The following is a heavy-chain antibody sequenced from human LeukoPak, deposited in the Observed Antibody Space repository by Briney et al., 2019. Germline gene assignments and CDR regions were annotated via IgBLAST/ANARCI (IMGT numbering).Heavy chain of an antibody. J-gene: IGHJ4*02. CDR3: AKGTGDTAYYFDF. CDR1: GFTFNNAW. D-gene: IGHD7-27*01. Sequence: PGGSLRLSCAASGFTFNNAWMSWVRQAPGKGLEWVSGIRVSGSTYYPDSVTGRFTISRDNSENTLYLQMSGLRAEDTAIYYCAKGTGDTAYYFDFWGQGVLVTVSS. CDR2: IRVSGST. V-gene: IGHV3-23*01.